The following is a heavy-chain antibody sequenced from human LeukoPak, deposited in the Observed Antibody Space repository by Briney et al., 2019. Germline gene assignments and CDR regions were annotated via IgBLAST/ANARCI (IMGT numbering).Heavy chain of an antibody. Sequence: SVKVSCKASGGTFSSYTISWVRQAPGQGLEWMGRIIPILGIANYAQKFQGRVTITADKSTSTAYMELSSLRSEDTAVYYCARATAYSSSSYAFDIWGQGTMVTVSS. J-gene: IGHJ3*02. V-gene: IGHV1-69*02. CDR2: IIPILGIA. D-gene: IGHD6-13*01. CDR1: GGTFSSYT. CDR3: ARATAYSSSSYAFDI.